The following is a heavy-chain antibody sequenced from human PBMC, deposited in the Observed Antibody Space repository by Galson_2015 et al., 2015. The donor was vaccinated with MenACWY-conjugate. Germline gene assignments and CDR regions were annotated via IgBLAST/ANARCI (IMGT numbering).Heavy chain of an antibody. CDR2: IYPGDSDT. Sequence: QSGAEVKKPGESLQISCKGSGYSFPSYWIGWVRQMPGKGLEWMGIIYPGDSDTRYSPSFQGQVTISADKSISTAYLQWSSLKASDTAMYYCARLGSDSSSWYLGGMDVWGQGTTVTVS. V-gene: IGHV5-51*01. CDR3: ARLGSDSSSWYLGGMDV. J-gene: IGHJ6*02. CDR1: GYSFPSYW. D-gene: IGHD6-13*01.